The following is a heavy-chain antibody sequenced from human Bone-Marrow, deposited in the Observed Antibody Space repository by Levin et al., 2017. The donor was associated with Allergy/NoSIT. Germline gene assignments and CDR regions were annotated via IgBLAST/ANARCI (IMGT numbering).Heavy chain of an antibody. CDR2: ISSSGSTI. CDR1: GFTFSSYE. CDR3: ARSDSSGYMAAFDI. D-gene: IGHD3-22*01. J-gene: IGHJ3*02. Sequence: GGSLRLSCAASGFTFSSYEMNWVRQAPGKGLEWVSYISSSGSTIYYADSVKGRFTISRDNAKNSLYLQMNSLRAEDTAVYYCARSDSSGYMAAFDIWGQGTMVTVSS. V-gene: IGHV3-48*03.